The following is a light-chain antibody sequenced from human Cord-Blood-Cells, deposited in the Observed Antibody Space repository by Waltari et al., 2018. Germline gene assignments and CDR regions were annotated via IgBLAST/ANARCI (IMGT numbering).Light chain of an antibody. V-gene: IGLV2-23*01. Sequence: QSALTQPASVSGSPGQSITISCTGTSSDVGSYNLVFWDQQHPGKATKCRMSECSKRPSVVSNRFSGSKSGNTASLTISGLQAEDEADYYCCSYAGSSTWVFGGGTKLTVL. CDR2: ECS. CDR3: CSYAGSSTWV. J-gene: IGLJ3*02. CDR1: SSDVGSYNL.